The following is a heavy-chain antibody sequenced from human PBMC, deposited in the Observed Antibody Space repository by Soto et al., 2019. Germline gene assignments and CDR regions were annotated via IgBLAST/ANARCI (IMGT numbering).Heavy chain of an antibody. CDR1: GFTFTTYG. CDR2: ISDSGRRT. CDR3: ASEGPETRGDFDL. Sequence: GGSLRLSCADSGFTFTTYGMSWVRQAPGKGLEWVSSISDSGRRTNYAGFVKGRFTISRDNSKNTLYLQMNSLRVEDTAMYYWASEGPETRGDFDLGGKEPLPTVP. D-gene: IGHD3-9*01. J-gene: IGHJ4*02. V-gene: IGHV3-23*01.